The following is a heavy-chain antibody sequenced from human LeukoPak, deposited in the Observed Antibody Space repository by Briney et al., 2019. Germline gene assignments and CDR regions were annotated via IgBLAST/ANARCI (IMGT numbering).Heavy chain of an antibody. J-gene: IGHJ3*02. CDR3: ARGGHRSYSTPKDAFDI. Sequence: SETLSLTCTVSGGSISSYYWSWIRQPPGKGLESIGYIYYSGSTNYNPSLKSRVTISVDTSKNQFSLKLSSVSAADTAVSYCARGGHRSYSTPKDAFDIWGQGKIVTVSS. D-gene: IGHD6-13*01. CDR1: GGSISSYY. CDR2: IYYSGST. V-gene: IGHV4-59*01.